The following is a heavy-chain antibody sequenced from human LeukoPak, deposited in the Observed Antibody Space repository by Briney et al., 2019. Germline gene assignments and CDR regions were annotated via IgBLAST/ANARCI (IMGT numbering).Heavy chain of an antibody. CDR1: GGSISSSSYY. V-gene: IGHV4-39*01. J-gene: IGHJ5*02. CDR2: IYYSGST. CDR3: ARHSKGWFDP. Sequence: SETLSLTCTVSGGSISSSSYYWGWIRQPPGRGLEWIGSIYYSGSTYYNPSLKSRVTLSVDTSKNQFSLKLSSVTAADTAVYYCARHSKGWFDPWGQGTLVIVSS.